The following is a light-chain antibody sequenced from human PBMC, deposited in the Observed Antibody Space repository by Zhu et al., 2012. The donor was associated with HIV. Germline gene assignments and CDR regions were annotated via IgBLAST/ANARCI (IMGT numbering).Light chain of an antibody. Sequence: PAILSVFPGERATLSCWASQSFGTTLAWYQHKPGQPPRLLIYEVSTRATGIPARFSGSGSGTEFTLTISSVQSEDFAVYYCQHYNNWLGTFGQGTKVEIK. V-gene: IGKV3-15*01. J-gene: IGKJ1*01. CDR1: QSFGTT. CDR3: QHYNNWLGT. CDR2: EVS.